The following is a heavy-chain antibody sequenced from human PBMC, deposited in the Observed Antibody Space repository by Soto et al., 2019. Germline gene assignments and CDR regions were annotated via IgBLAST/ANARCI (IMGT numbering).Heavy chain of an antibody. Sequence: EVQLLESGGGLVQPWGSLRLSCAASGFTFSSYAMRWVRQAPGKGLEWLSAISGSGDSTYYADSVKGRFTISRDNSKNTLYLQMNSLRAEDTAVYYCARRGSGSYYDYWGQGTLVTVSS. CDR1: GFTFSSYA. V-gene: IGHV3-23*01. D-gene: IGHD1-26*01. CDR2: ISGSGDST. J-gene: IGHJ4*02. CDR3: ARRGSGSYYDY.